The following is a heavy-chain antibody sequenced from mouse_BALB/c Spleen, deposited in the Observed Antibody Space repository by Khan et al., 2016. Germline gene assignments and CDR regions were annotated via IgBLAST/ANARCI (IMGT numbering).Heavy chain of an antibody. CDR2: INPDSRTI. Sequence: EVKLLESGGGLVQPGGSLKLSCAASGFDFRRYWMSWVRQAPGKGLEWIGEINPDSRTINYSPSLKDKFTISRDNAKSTLYLQMSTVRSEDTALYYCARAGYYGYIAYWGQGTLVSVSA. J-gene: IGHJ3*01. CDR1: GFDFRRYW. CDR3: ARAGYYGYIAY. D-gene: IGHD1-1*01. V-gene: IGHV4-1*02.